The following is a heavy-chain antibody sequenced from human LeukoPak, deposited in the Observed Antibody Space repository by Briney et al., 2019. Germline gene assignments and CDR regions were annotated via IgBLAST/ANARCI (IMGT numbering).Heavy chain of an antibody. CDR3: ASPVGATTVRAFDI. V-gene: IGHV3-7*03. D-gene: IGHD1-26*01. CDR1: GVTFSSHW. CDR2: IKQDGSER. Sequence: GGSLRLSCVVSGVTFSSHWMSWVRQAPGKGLEWVANIKQDGSERYYVDSVKGRFTISRDNAKNSVFLQMNSLRAEDTAVYYCASPVGATTVRAFDIWGQGTMVTVSS. J-gene: IGHJ3*02.